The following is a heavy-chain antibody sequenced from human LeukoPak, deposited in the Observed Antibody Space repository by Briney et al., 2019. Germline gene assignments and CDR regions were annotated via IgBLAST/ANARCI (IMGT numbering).Heavy chain of an antibody. J-gene: IGHJ5*02. CDR2: INHSGST. V-gene: IGHV4-34*01. CDR1: GGSFSGYY. CDR3: ARGRGSGSYFWFDP. Sequence: SETLSLTCAVYGGSFSGYYWSWIRHPPGKGLEWIGEINHSGSTNYNPSLKSRVTIPVDTSKNQFSLTLSSVTAAGTAVYYCARGRGSGSYFWFDPWGQGTLVTVSS. D-gene: IGHD1-26*01.